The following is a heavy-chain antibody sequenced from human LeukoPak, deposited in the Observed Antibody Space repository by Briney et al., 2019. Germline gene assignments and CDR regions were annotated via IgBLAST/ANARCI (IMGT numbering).Heavy chain of an antibody. CDR3: AKVDIPMGRLINS. CDR1: GFTFSSYA. Sequence: GGSLRLSCAASGFTFSSYAMNWVRQDPGKGLEWVSRISDSGAATYYADSVKGRFTVSRDNSKNTLYLHMNSLRADDTAVYYCAKVDIPMGRLINSWGQGTLVSVSS. CDR2: ISDSGAAT. D-gene: IGHD5-18*01. V-gene: IGHV3-23*01. J-gene: IGHJ4*02.